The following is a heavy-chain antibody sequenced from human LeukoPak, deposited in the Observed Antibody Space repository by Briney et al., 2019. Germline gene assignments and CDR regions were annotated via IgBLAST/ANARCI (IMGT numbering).Heavy chain of an antibody. Sequence: PSETLSLTCTVSGGSISSYYWSWIRQPPGKGLEWIGYIYYSGSTNYNPSLKSRVTISVDTSKNQFSLKLSSVTAADTAVYYCARGSFPPGGYWGQGTLVTVSS. J-gene: IGHJ4*02. V-gene: IGHV4-59*01. CDR1: GGSISSYY. CDR3: ARGSFPPGGY. CDR2: IYYSGST. D-gene: IGHD2/OR15-2a*01.